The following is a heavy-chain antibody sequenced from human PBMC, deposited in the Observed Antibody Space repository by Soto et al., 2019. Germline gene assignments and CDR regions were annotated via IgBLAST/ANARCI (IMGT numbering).Heavy chain of an antibody. J-gene: IGHJ4*02. CDR3: ARDRAVAMIDY. D-gene: IGHD6-19*01. V-gene: IGHV1-18*01. Sequence: QVQLVQSGAEVKKPGASVKVSCKASGYTFTSYGISWVRQAPGQGLEWMGWISAYNGNTKYTQKLQGSVTMTTDTSTSTAYREMWRVRAEDTAVCYCARDRAVAMIDYWGQGTLVTVSS. CDR2: ISAYNGNT. CDR1: GYTFTSYG.